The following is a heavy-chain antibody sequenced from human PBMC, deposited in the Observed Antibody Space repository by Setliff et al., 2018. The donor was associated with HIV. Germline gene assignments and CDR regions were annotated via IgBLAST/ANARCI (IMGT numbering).Heavy chain of an antibody. CDR1: GFTFNNYG. D-gene: IGHD3-16*01. CDR3: AREPSIAASDTFGWFDP. V-gene: IGHV3-30*03. J-gene: IGHJ5*02. Sequence: GGSLRLSCGASGFTFNNYGMHWVRRAPGKGLEWVASISYHERDTFYADSVKGRFTISRDNVDKSISLQMNNLTAEDTAIYYCAREPSIAASDTFGWFDPWGQGTLVTVSS. CDR2: ISYHERDT.